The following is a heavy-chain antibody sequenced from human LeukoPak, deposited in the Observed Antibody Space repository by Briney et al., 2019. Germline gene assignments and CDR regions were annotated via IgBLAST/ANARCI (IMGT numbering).Heavy chain of an antibody. V-gene: IGHV3-11*01. CDR2: ISSSGSTI. D-gene: IGHD3-10*01. J-gene: IGHJ6*02. Sequence: GGSLRLSCAASGFTFSDYYMSWIRQAPGKGLEWVSYISSSGSTIYYADSVKGRFTIFRDNAKNSLYLQMNSLRAEDTAVYYCARDGEGYYGSGSYFRPYYYYYGMDVWGQGTTVTVSS. CDR3: ARDGEGYYGSGSYFRPYYYYYGMDV. CDR1: GFTFSDYY.